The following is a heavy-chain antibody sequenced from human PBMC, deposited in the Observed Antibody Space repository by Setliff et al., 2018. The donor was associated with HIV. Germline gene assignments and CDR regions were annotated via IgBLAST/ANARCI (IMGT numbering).Heavy chain of an antibody. J-gene: IGHJ1*01. V-gene: IGHV3-9*01. CDR2: ITWNSGTI. CDR3: ARPGYNFWSGKYFQH. CDR1: GFSFDDYA. D-gene: IGHD3-3*01. Sequence: PGGSLRLSCAVSGFSFDDYAMHWVRQGPGKGLEWVSGITWNSGTIGYADSVKGRFTISRDNSKNTLYLQMTSLRAEDTAVYYWARPGYNFWSGKYFQHWGQGTLVTVSS.